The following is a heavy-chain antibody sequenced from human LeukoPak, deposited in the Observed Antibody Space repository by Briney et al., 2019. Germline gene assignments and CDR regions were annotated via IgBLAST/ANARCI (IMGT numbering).Heavy chain of an antibody. Sequence: ASVKVSCKASGYTFTGYYMHWVRQAPGQGLEWMGWINPNSGGTNYAQKFQGRVTMTRDTSISTAYMELSRLRSDDTAVYYCANRRDGPASYFDYWGQGTLVTVSS. J-gene: IGHJ4*02. CDR1: GYTFTGYY. CDR2: INPNSGGT. CDR3: ANRRDGPASYFDY. V-gene: IGHV1-2*02. D-gene: IGHD5-24*01.